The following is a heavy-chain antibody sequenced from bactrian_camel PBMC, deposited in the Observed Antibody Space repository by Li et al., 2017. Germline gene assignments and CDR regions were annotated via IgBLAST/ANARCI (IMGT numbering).Heavy chain of an antibody. Sequence: HVQLVESGGGAVQAGGSLKLPCVASGDGISNCGMAWYHQTPGKERELVSRISFDGTTNYADSVKGRFTISRDSAKRTLYLQMNSLKPEDTAMYYCGRGFSKGLGPNCQYNFSGRGTQVTVS. V-gene: IGHV3S53*01. CDR2: ISFDGTT. CDR1: GDGISNCG. CDR3: GRGFSKGLGPNCQYNF. J-gene: IGHJ4*01. D-gene: IGHD1*01.